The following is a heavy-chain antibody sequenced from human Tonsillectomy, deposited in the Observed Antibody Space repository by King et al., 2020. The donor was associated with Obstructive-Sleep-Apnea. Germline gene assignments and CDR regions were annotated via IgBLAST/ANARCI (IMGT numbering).Heavy chain of an antibody. J-gene: IGHJ4*02. CDR1: GASVSSGDYY. Sequence: QLQESGPGLVKPSETLSLTCTVFGASVSSGDYYWSWIRQPPGKGLEWSGYIYYSGNTRHNPALNNRVTISVDTSKNQVSLKLSSVTAADTAMYYCARESKSRGDFDYWGQGTLVTVSS. CDR3: ARESKSRGDFDY. CDR2: IYYSGNT. D-gene: IGHD3-16*01. V-gene: IGHV4-61*08.